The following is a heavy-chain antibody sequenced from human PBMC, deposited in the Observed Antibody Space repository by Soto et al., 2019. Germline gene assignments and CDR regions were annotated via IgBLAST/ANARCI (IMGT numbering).Heavy chain of an antibody. Sequence: GSLRLSCEASGFTFSSYSMNWVRQAPGKGLEWVSYISSGSTTTYYADSVKGRFTISRDNAKNALYLQMNSLRAEDTAVYFCAGDKESLLSNWFAPWGQGTLVTSPQ. CDR3: AGDKESLLSNWFAP. CDR1: GFTFSSYS. D-gene: IGHD3-3*01. J-gene: IGHJ5*02. V-gene: IGHV3-48*01. CDR2: ISSGSTTT.